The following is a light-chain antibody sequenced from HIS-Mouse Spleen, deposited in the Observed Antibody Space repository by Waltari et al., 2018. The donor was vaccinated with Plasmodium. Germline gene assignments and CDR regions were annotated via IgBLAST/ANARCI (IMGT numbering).Light chain of an antibody. V-gene: IGLV3-21*03. CDR2: DDS. Sequence: SYVLTQPPSVSVAPGKTARITCWGNNIGSKSVNWYQQKPGQAPVLVVYDDSARPSGLPERFSGSNSGNTATLTISRVEAGDEADYYCQVWDSSSDHWVFGGGTKLTVL. CDR1: NIGSKS. CDR3: QVWDSSSDHWV. J-gene: IGLJ3*02.